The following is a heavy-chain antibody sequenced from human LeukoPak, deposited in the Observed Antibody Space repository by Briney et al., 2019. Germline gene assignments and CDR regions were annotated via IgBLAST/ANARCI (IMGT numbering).Heavy chain of an antibody. J-gene: IGHJ4*02. CDR2: INAGNGNT. CDR3: AREGGMGDTAEGFDY. CDR1: GYTFTSYA. V-gene: IGHV1-3*01. Sequence: ASVKVSCKASGYTFTSYAMHWVRQAPGQRLEWMGWINAGNGNTKYSQKFQGRVTITRDTSASTAYMELSSLRSEDTAVYYCAREGGMGDTAEGFDYWGQGTLVTVSS. D-gene: IGHD5-18*01.